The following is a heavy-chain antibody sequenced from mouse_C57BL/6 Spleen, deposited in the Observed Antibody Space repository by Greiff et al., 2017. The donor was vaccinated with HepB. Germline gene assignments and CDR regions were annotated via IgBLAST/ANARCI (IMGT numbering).Heavy chain of an antibody. CDR3: ARDGYGSSTRAMDY. D-gene: IGHD1-1*01. CDR2: INPNNGGT. J-gene: IGHJ4*01. Sequence: VQLQQSGPELVKPGASVKISCKASGYTFTDYYMNWVKQSHGKSLEWIGDINPNNGGTSYNQKFKGKATLTVDKSSSTAYMELRSLTSEDSAVYYCARDGYGSSTRAMDYWGQGTSVTVSS. V-gene: IGHV1-26*01. CDR1: GYTFTDYY.